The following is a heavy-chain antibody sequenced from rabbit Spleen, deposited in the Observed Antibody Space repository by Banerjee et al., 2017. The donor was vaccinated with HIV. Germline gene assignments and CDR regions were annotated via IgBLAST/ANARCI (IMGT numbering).Heavy chain of an antibody. CDR3: ARNYVNVFDP. J-gene: IGHJ2*01. Sequence: QEQLVESGGGLVQPEGSLTLTCTASGFSFSSGNFMCWVRQAPGKGLEWIGCINTGSSGSTYYASWAKGRFTISKTSSTTVTLQMTSLTAADTATYFCARNYVNVFDPWGPGTLVTVS. CDR1: GFSFSSGNF. V-gene: IGHV1S45*01. CDR2: INTGSSGST. D-gene: IGHD1-1*01.